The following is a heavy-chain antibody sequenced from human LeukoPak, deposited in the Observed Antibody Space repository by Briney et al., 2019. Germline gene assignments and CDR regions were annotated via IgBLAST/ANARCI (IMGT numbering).Heavy chain of an antibody. Sequence: ETLSLTCTVSGGSISSYYWSWIRQPPGKGLEWIGYIYYRGSTNYNPSLKSRVTMSVDTSKNQFSLKMSSVTAADTAVYYCARDKFGEDYMDVWGKGTTVTVSS. J-gene: IGHJ6*03. CDR2: IYYRGST. V-gene: IGHV4-59*01. D-gene: IGHD3-10*01. CDR1: GGSISSYY. CDR3: ARDKFGEDYMDV.